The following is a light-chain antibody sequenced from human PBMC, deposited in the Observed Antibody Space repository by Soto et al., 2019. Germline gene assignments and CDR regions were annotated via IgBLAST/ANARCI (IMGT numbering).Light chain of an antibody. Sequence: EIVLTQSPGTLSLSPVETATLSCSSSESVASNYLAWYQQKPGQAPRLLMYGASSRATGIPDRFSGSGSGTDFTLRITRLQPEDCAVYYCQKYGSSPWTSGKGNKGDIK. J-gene: IGKJ1*01. V-gene: IGKV3-20*01. CDR2: GAS. CDR1: ESVASNY. CDR3: QKYGSSPWT.